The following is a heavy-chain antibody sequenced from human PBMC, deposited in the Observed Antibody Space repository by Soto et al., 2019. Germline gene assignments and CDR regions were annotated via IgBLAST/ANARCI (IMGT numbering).Heavy chain of an antibody. CDR2: ISYDGSNK. CDR3: ARDLDY. V-gene: IGHV3-30-3*01. CDR1: GFTFSSYA. Sequence: WGALRVSCAASGFTFSSYAMHWVRQAPGKGLEWVAVISYDGSNKYYADSVKGRFTISRDNSKNTLYLQMNSLRAEDTAVYYCARDLDYWGQGTLVTVSS. J-gene: IGHJ4*02.